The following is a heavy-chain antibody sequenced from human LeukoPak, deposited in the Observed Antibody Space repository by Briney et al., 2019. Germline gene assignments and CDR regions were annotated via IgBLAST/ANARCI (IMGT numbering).Heavy chain of an antibody. CDR2: IKTKNDGGTT. CDR3: TTIKATWGY. CDR1: GSTFSDAW. J-gene: IGHJ4*01. D-gene: IGHD7-27*01. V-gene: IGHV3-15*01. Sequence: PGGSLRLSCAASGSTFSDAWMSWVRQAPGKGLEWVGRIKTKNDGGTTDYAAPVKGRFTISRDDSKNTLYLQVNSLKTEDTAVYYCTTIKATWGYWGQGTLVTVSS.